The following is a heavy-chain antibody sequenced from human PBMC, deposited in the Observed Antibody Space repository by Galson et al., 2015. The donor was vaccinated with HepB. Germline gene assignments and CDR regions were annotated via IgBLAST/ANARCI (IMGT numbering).Heavy chain of an antibody. CDR1: GFTFSSYW. Sequence: SLRLSCAASGFTFSSYWMNWVRQAPGKGLEWVAAIKQDGSEKYYAASVKGRFTISRDNAKKSLYLQMNTLRAEDTAVYYCAGPLRFLVPHDYWGQGTLVTVSS. CDR3: AGPLRFLVPHDY. CDR2: IKQDGSEK. D-gene: IGHD3-3*01. V-gene: IGHV3-7*01. J-gene: IGHJ4*02.